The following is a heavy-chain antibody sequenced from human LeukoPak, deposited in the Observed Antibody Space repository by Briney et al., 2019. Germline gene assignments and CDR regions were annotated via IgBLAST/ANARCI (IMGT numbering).Heavy chain of an antibody. V-gene: IGHV3-11*01. CDR2: ISTSGSTI. CDR3: ARGGGYGNGYIGNNWLDP. CDR1: GFDFSDYY. J-gene: IGHJ5*02. D-gene: IGHD5-24*01. Sequence: GGSLRLSCATSGFDFSDYYMTWIRQAPGKGLEWVSYISTSGSTIYYADSVKGRFTMSRDNAKNSLDMQINSLRADDTAVYYCARGGGYGNGYIGNNWLDPWGQGTLVTVSS.